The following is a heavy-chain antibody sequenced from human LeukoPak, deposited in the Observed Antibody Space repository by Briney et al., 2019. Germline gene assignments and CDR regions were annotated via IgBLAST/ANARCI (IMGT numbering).Heavy chain of an antibody. CDR3: ARGPSGYCTNGVCYMPPSYYVY. D-gene: IGHD2-8*01. J-gene: IGHJ4*02. V-gene: IGHV4-34*01. CDR1: GGSFSGYY. Sequence: HSETLSLTCAVYGGSFSGYYWSWIRQPPGKGLEWIGEINHSGSTNYNPSLKSRVTISVDTSKNQFSLKLSSVTAADTAVYYCARGPSGYCTNGVCYMPPSYYVYWGQGTLVTVSS. CDR2: INHSGST.